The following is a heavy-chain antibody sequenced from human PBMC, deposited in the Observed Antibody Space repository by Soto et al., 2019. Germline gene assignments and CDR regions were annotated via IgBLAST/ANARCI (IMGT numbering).Heavy chain of an antibody. CDR2: IKSKTDGGTT. Sequence: EVQLVESGGGLVKPGGSLRLSCAASGFTFSNAWTNWVRQAPGKGLEWVGRIKSKTDGGTTDYAAPVKGRFTISRDDSKNTLYLQMNSLKTEDTAVYYSTTDLQREDTAMVKVDYWGQGTLVTVSS. D-gene: IGHD5-18*01. CDR1: GFTFSNAW. V-gene: IGHV3-15*07. CDR3: TTDLQREDTAMVKVDY. J-gene: IGHJ4*02.